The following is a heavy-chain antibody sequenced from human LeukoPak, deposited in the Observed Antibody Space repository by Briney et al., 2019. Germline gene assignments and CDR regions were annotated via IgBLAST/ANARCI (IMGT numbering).Heavy chain of an antibody. J-gene: IGHJ4*02. CDR1: GFTFSGYW. CDR3: TRARSGASRDY. Sequence: GGSLRLSCEASGFTFSGYWMSRVRQAPGKGLEWVAAIKQDGSDQYYVDSVKGRFSISRDNAKNSLYLQMNSLRAEDTAVYYCTRARSGASRDYWGQGSLVTVSS. CDR2: IKQDGSDQ. D-gene: IGHD1-26*01. V-gene: IGHV3-7*01.